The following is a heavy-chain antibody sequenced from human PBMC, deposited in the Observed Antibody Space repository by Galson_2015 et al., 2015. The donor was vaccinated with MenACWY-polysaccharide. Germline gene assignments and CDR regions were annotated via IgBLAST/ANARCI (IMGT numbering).Heavy chain of an antibody. CDR1: GFSLSTSGVG. CDR3: AHRGYDGSGNSYRYFDY. V-gene: IGHV2-5*02. J-gene: IGHJ4*02. Sequence: PALVKPTQTLTLTCTFSGFSLSTSGVGVGWIRQPPGKALEWLALIYWDDDKRNSPSLKSRLTITKDTSKNQVVLTMTNMDPVDTATYYCAHRGYDGSGNSYRYFDYWGQGTLVTVSS. D-gene: IGHD3-22*01. CDR2: IYWDDDK.